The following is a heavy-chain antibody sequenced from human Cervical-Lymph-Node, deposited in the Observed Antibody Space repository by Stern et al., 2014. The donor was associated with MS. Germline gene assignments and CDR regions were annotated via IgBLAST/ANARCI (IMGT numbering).Heavy chain of an antibody. CDR2: IYHAGTT. CDR3: VRALGSSSFRYWFDP. J-gene: IGHJ5*02. Sequence: QLQLQESGPGLVKPSGTLSLTCAVSGDSISSSNWWSWVRQSPGKGLEWVGDIYHAGTTNYNSTLKSRLTISADNSKNQFSLKWTSVTAADTAVYYCVRALGSSSFRYWFDPWGQGTLVIVSS. V-gene: IGHV4-4*02. CDR1: GDSISSSNW. D-gene: IGHD6-13*01.